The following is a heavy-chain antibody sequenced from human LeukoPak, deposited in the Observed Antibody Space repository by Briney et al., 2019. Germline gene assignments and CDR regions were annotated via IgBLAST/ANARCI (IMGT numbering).Heavy chain of an antibody. CDR1: GYTFTNYG. D-gene: IGHD4-17*01. V-gene: IGHV1-18*01. J-gene: IGHJ4*02. Sequence: ASVKVSCKASGYTFTNYGISWVRQAPGQGLEWMGWISAYNGNTNYAQNLQGRVTVTTDTSTSTACMELRSLRSDDTAVYYCARSKGGGYGDHYLSPNWGQGTLVTVSS. CDR3: ARSKGGGYGDHYLSPN. CDR2: ISAYNGNT.